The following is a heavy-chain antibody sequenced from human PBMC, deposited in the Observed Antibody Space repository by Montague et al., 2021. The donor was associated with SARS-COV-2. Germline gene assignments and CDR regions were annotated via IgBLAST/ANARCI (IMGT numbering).Heavy chain of an antibody. CDR3: TRDYRSIVGDGLDI. CDR2: ISTSAYTT. V-gene: IGHV3-48*03. J-gene: IGHJ3*02. D-gene: IGHD3-16*02. CDR1: GFTFSNYD. Sequence: SLRLSCAASGFTFSNYDMNWVRQATGKGPEWISYISTSAYTTSYAGSVTGRFTISRDNGKNSLYLQMNSLRVEDTAVYYCTRDYRSIVGDGLDIWGQGTKVTVSS.